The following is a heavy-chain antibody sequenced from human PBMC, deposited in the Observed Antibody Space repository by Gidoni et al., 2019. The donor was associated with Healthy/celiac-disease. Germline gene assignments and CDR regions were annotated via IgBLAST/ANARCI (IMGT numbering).Heavy chain of an antibody. CDR2: IIPIFGTA. CDR1: GGTFSSYA. D-gene: IGHD2-21*02. CDR3: ARDLGVVVTAAMPYYYYYMDV. Sequence: EVKKPGSSVKVSCKASGGTFSSYAISWVRQAPGQGLEWMGGIIPIFGTANYAQKFQGRVTITADESTSTAYMELSSLRSADTAVYYCARDLGVVVTAAMPYYYYYMDVWGKGTTVTVSS. V-gene: IGHV1-69*01. J-gene: IGHJ6*03.